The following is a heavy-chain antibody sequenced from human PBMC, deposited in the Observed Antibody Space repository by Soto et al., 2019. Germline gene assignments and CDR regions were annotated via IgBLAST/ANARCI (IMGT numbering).Heavy chain of an antibody. Sequence: QVQLVQSGAEVKKPGSSVKVSCKASGGTFSSYTISWVRQAPGQGLEWMGRIIPILGIANYAQKFQGRVTIPTDKSTRTAYMELSSLRSEDTAVYYCARDPYYDYIWGSYPLGFAFDLWGQGTMVTVSS. J-gene: IGHJ3*01. CDR3: ARDPYYDYIWGSYPLGFAFDL. CDR1: GGTFSSYT. V-gene: IGHV1-69*08. CDR2: IIPILGIA. D-gene: IGHD3-16*02.